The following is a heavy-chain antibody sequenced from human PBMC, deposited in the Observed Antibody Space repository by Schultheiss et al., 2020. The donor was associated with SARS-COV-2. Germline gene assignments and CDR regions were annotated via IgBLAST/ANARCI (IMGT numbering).Heavy chain of an antibody. D-gene: IGHD1-26*01. V-gene: IGHV3-7*03. CDR3: ARDGYSGSYYDY. J-gene: IGHJ4*02. Sequence: GGSLRLSCAASGFTFSSYWMTWVRQAPGKGLEWVASIKQDGSDKHYVDSVKGRFTISRDNAKNSLYLQLNTLGVEDTAVYYCARDGYSGSYYDYWGQGTLVTASS. CDR2: IKQDGSDK. CDR1: GFTFSSYW.